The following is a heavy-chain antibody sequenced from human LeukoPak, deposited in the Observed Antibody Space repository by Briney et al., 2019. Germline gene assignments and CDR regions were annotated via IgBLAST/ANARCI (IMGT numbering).Heavy chain of an antibody. CDR1: GGSINNYY. V-gene: IGHV4-59*08. D-gene: IGHD2/OR15-2a*01. Sequence: SETLPVTCTVSGGSINNYYWTWIRQPPGKGLEWIGYIYYSGRPNYNPSLKSRVTISVDRSNNQFSLKLKSVTAADTAVYYCARHGGQYPEGDYFDYWGQGTLRSVSS. J-gene: IGHJ4*02. CDR2: IYYSGRP. CDR3: ARHGGQYPEGDYFDY.